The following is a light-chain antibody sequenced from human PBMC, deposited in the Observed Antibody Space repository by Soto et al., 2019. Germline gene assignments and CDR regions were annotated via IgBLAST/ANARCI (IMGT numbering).Light chain of an antibody. J-gene: IGLJ2*01. CDR2: DVA. CDR3: CAYAGSYTSRV. V-gene: IGLV2-11*01. Sequence: QSALTQPRSVSGSPGQSVTISCTGTSSDVGGYNYVSWYQQHPDKAPKLMIYDVAKRPSGVPDRFSGSKSGNTASLTISGLQADDEADYYCCAYAGSYTSRVFGGGTKLTVL. CDR1: SSDVGGYNY.